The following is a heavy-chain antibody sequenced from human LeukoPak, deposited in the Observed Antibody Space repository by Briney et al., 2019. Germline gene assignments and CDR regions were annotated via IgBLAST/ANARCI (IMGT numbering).Heavy chain of an antibody. Sequence: HPGGSLRLSCAASGFTFSSYSMNWVRQAPGKGLEWVSYISSSSSTIYYADSVKGRFTISRDNAKNSLYPQMNSLRAEDTAVYYCARAGSTFDYWGQGTLVTVSS. J-gene: IGHJ4*02. CDR2: ISSSSSTI. D-gene: IGHD5/OR15-5a*01. CDR3: ARAGSTFDY. CDR1: GFTFSSYS. V-gene: IGHV3-48*01.